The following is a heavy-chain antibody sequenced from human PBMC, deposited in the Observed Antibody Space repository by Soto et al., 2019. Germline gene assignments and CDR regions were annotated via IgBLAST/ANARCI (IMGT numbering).Heavy chain of an antibody. CDR3: AREYTAWPLAYGLDG. Sequence: GGSLRLSCVGSGFTFSTYSIHWVRQAPGKGLEWVSSISSRSDIYYANSVKGRFTISRDNAKNSVSLQMNSLRAEDTAVYYCAREYTAWPLAYGLDGWGQGTTVTVSS. J-gene: IGHJ6*02. CDR1: GFTFSTYS. D-gene: IGHD2-2*02. CDR2: ISSRSDI. V-gene: IGHV3-21*01.